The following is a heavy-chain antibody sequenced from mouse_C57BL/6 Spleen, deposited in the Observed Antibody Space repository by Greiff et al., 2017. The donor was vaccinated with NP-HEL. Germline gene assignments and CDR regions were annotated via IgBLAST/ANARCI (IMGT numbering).Heavy chain of an antibody. V-gene: IGHV1-82*01. CDR1: GYAFSSSW. J-gene: IGHJ4*01. D-gene: IGHD2-4*01. CDR3: AMIYYDYDEDFMDY. Sequence: VKLQQSGPELVKPGASVKIPCKASGYAFSSSWMNWVKQRPGKGLEWIGRIYPGDGDTNYNGKFKGKATLTADKSSSTAYMQLSSLTSEDSAVYFCAMIYYDYDEDFMDYWGQGTSVTVSS. CDR2: IYPGDGDT.